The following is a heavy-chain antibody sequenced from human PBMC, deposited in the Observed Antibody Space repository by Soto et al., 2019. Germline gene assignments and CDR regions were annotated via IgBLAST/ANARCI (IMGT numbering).Heavy chain of an antibody. D-gene: IGHD3-16*01. J-gene: IGHJ4*02. Sequence: PGESLKISCKAIGYTFTNYWIGWVRQTPGKGLEWMGIIFPGDSDTRYNPSFEGQVTVSADESISTAYLQWNTLKASETAMYYCVRPNFGALTHFDFWGKGTLVTVS. CDR1: GYTFTNYW. CDR2: IFPGDSDT. V-gene: IGHV5-51*01. CDR3: VRPNFGALTHFDF.